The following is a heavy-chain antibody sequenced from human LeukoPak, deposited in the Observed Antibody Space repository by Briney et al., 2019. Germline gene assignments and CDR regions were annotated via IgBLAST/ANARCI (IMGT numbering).Heavy chain of an antibody. CDR2: INHSGST. Sequence: NPSETLSLTRAVYGGSFSGYYWGWIRQPPGKGLEWIGEINHSGSTNYNPSLKSRVTISVDTSKNQFSLKLSSVTAADTAVYYCARPRSGSYYTYFDYWGQGTLVTVSS. D-gene: IGHD3-10*01. J-gene: IGHJ4*02. CDR1: GGSFSGYY. CDR3: ARPRSGSYYTYFDY. V-gene: IGHV4-34*01.